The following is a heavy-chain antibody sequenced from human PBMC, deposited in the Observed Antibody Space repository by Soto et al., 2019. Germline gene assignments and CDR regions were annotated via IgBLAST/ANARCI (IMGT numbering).Heavy chain of an antibody. V-gene: IGHV3-7*01. CDR1: GFTFSSYC. CDR3: TRVWGSSSWHYWYFDL. Sequence: EVQLVESGGGLVQPGGSLRLSCAASGFTFSSYCMSWVRQAPGKGLEWVANIKKDGSERYYVDSVKGRFTISRDNAKNSLYLQMSSVRAEDNAVYFCTRVWGSSSWHYWYFDLWGRGTLVTVSS. J-gene: IGHJ2*01. D-gene: IGHD6-13*01. CDR2: IKKDGSER.